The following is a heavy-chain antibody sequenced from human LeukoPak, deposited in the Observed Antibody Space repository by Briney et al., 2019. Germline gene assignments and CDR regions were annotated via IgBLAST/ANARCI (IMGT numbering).Heavy chain of an antibody. CDR3: ARHRVGIYSRNHAFDI. J-gene: IGHJ3*02. Sequence: ESLKISCKGSGYTFSSNWIGWVRQMPGKGLEWMGIIYPGDSDTRYSPSFQGRVTISADKSSSTAYPQWSSLKASDTAMYYCARHRVGIYSRNHAFDIWGQGTMVTVSS. D-gene: IGHD1-26*01. V-gene: IGHV5-51*01. CDR1: GYTFSSNW. CDR2: IYPGDSDT.